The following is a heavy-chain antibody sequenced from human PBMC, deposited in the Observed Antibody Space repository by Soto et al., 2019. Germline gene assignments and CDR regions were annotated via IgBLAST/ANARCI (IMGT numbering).Heavy chain of an antibody. V-gene: IGHV4-4*02. D-gene: IGHD6-6*01. J-gene: IGHJ6*02. Sequence: SETLSLTCTVSGGSMSSSNWWNWVRQSPGKGLEWLGETHPSGRTYYNPSLKSRVTISVDTSKNQFSLKLSSVTAADTAVYYCARHGAYDRSSYYYYNMDVWGQGTTVTVSS. CDR1: GGSMSSSNW. CDR3: ARHGAYDRSSYYYYNMDV. CDR2: THPSGRT.